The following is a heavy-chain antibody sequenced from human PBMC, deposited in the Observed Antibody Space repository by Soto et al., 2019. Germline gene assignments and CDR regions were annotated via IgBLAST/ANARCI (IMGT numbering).Heavy chain of an antibody. Sequence: QVQLQQWGAGLLKPSETLSLTCAVYGGSFSGYYWSWIRQPPGKGLEWIGEINHSGSTNYNPSLKSRVTISVDTSKNQFSLKLSSVTAADTAVYYCARWLQGGVDSWGQGTLVTVSS. CDR1: GGSFSGYY. CDR2: INHSGST. CDR3: ARWLQGGVDS. J-gene: IGHJ4*02. D-gene: IGHD5-12*01. V-gene: IGHV4-34*01.